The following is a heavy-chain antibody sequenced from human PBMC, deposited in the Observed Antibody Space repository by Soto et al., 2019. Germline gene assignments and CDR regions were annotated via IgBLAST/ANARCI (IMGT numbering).Heavy chain of an antibody. CDR1: GFTFSFYW. V-gene: IGHV3-7*01. CDR2: TYHDGNEH. Sequence: GSLRLSCEACGFTFSFYWMNWVGQAQRQGLESVSHTYHDGNEHNLLNSVKCPFTISIYNANNSLFLQMNRLRVHDPAVYYYARTGDRPHHYPDSWGQGALVTVSS. D-gene: IGHD1-1*01. CDR3: ARTGDRPHHYPDS. J-gene: IGHJ4*02.